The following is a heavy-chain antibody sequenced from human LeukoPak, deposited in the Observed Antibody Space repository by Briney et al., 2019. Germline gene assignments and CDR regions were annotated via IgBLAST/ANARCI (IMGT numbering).Heavy chain of an antibody. CDR3: AGGSSSPKGDAFDI. CDR1: GGSISSYY. Sequence: SETLSLTCTVSGGSISSYYWSWIRQPAGKGLEWIGRIYTSGSTNYNPSLKSRVTMSVDTSKNQFSLKLSSVTAADTAVYYCAGGSSSPKGDAFDIWGQGTMVTVS. J-gene: IGHJ3*02. V-gene: IGHV4-4*07. CDR2: IYTSGST. D-gene: IGHD6-6*01.